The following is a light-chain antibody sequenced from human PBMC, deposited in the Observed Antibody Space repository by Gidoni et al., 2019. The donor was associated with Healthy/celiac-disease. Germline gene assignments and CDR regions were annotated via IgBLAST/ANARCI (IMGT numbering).Light chain of an antibody. CDR3: QQRSNWPALT. Sequence: DIVLTQSPATLSLSPGERATLSCRASQSVSSYLAWYQQKPGQAPRLLIYDASNRATGIPARFSGSGSGTDFTLTISSLEPEDFAVYYCQQRSNWPALTFXGXTKVEIK. CDR2: DAS. J-gene: IGKJ4*01. V-gene: IGKV3-11*01. CDR1: QSVSSY.